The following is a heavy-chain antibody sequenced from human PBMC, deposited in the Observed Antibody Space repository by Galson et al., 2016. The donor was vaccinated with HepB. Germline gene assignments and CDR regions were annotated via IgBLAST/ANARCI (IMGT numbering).Heavy chain of an antibody. J-gene: IGHJ3*02. D-gene: IGHD3-16*02. CDR3: ARNLNVITSGGVFVTDAFDI. Sequence: SLRLSCAASGFSFNTYTMNRVRQAPGKGLEWVSSISSRSKHMYYADSLKGRFTISRDNTKNSLFLLLNSLRAEDTAVYYCARNLNVITSGGVFVTDAFDIWGQGTMVTVSS. V-gene: IGHV3-21*01. CDR1: GFSFNTYT. CDR2: ISSRSKHM.